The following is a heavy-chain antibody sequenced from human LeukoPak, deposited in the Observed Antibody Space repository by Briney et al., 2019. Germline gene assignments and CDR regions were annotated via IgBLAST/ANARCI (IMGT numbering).Heavy chain of an antibody. CDR2: INHSGST. CDR3: ASQIKYSYSYGGLDY. Sequence: SETLSLTCAVYGGSFSGYYWSWIRQPPGKGLEWIGEINHSGSTNYNPSLKSRVTISVDTSKNQFSLKLSSVTAADTAVYYCASQIKYSYSYGGLDYWGQGTLVTVSS. D-gene: IGHD5-18*01. CDR1: GGSFSGYY. V-gene: IGHV4-34*01. J-gene: IGHJ4*02.